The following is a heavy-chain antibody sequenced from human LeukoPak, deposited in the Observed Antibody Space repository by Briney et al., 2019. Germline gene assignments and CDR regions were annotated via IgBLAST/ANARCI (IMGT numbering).Heavy chain of an antibody. CDR1: GGTFSSYA. Sequence: EASVKVSCKASGGTFSSYAISWVRQAPGQGLEWMGGIIPIFGTANYAQKFQGRVTITADESTSTAYMELSSLRSEDTAVYYCASWPRQDWYGVRYYGMDVWGQGTTVTVSS. J-gene: IGHJ6*02. D-gene: IGHD3-10*01. CDR2: IIPIFGTA. CDR3: ASWPRQDWYGVRYYGMDV. V-gene: IGHV1-69*01.